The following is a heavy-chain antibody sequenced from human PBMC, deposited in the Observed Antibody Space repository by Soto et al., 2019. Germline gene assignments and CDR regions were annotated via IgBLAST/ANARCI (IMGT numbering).Heavy chain of an antibody. CDR1: GDSVSSNSAA. CDR3: AREDRYYGSGSYYPRHDAFDI. Sequence: QVQLQQSGPGLVKPSQTLSLTCAISGDSVSSNSAAWNWIRQSPSRGLEWLGRTYYRSKWYNDYAVSVKSRITINPDTSKNQFSLQLNSVTPEDTAVYYCAREDRYYGSGSYYPRHDAFDIWGQGTMVTVSS. CDR2: TYYRSKWYN. J-gene: IGHJ3*02. D-gene: IGHD3-10*01. V-gene: IGHV6-1*01.